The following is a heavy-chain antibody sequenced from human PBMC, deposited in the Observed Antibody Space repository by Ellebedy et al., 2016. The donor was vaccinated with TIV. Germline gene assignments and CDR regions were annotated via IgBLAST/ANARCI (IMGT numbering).Heavy chain of an antibody. V-gene: IGHV5-51*01. CDR1: GYTFSIYW. CDR3: ARHTTTLGPDY. Sequence: GESLKISXKGSGYTFSIYWIAWVRQMPGKGLESMGIIYPGDSDTTYSPSFQGQVTISADKSISTAYLQWSSLKASDTAMYYCARHTTTLGPDYWGQGTLVTVSS. D-gene: IGHD2-15*01. CDR2: IYPGDSDT. J-gene: IGHJ4*02.